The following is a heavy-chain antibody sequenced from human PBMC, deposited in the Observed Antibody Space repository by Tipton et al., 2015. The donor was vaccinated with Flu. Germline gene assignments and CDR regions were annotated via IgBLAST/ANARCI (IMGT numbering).Heavy chain of an antibody. V-gene: IGHV4-38-2*01. CDR2: ICPGSP. CDR1: GASIGSPYC. J-gene: IGHJ5*01. Sequence: TLSLTCSVSGASIGSPYCWGWVRQPPGKGLEWIGNICPGSPYYNPSLKSRITISVDRSKNQFSLKLRSVTAADTAVYFCARRDYSNYVSEPKNWFDSWGQGTLVTVSS. D-gene: IGHD4-11*01. CDR3: ARRDYSNYVSEPKNWFDS.